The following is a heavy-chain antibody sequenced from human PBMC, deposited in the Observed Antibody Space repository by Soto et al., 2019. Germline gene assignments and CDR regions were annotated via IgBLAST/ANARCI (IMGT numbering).Heavy chain of an antibody. J-gene: IGHJ4*02. D-gene: IGHD6-19*01. CDR3: ARDGQWLDEYYFDY. V-gene: IGHV4-59*01. CDR2: IYYSGST. CDR1: GGSISSYY. Sequence: SETLSLTCTVSGGSISSYYWSWIRQPPGKGLEWIGYIYYSGSTNYNPSLKSRVTISVDTSKNQFSLKLSSVTAADTAVYYCARDGQWLDEYYFDYWGQGALVTVSS.